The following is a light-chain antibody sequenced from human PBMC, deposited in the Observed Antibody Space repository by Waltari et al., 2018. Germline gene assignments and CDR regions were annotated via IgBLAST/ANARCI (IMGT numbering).Light chain of an antibody. V-gene: IGKV2-30*02. CDR2: KVS. CDR3: MQGTHWPLT. CDR1: QSLVHSDGNTY. Sequence: DVVMTQSPLSLPVTLGQPASISCRSSQSLVHSDGNTYLNWFQQRPGQSPRRLSYKVSNRDSGVPDRFSGSGSGTDFTRKISRVEAEDVGVYYCMQGTHWPLTFGQGTRLEIK. J-gene: IGKJ5*01.